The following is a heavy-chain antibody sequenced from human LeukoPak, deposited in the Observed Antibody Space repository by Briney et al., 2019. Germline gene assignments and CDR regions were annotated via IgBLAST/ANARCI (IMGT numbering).Heavy chain of an antibody. J-gene: IGHJ6*02. CDR1: GGTFSSYA. Sequence: SVKVSCKASGGTFSSYAISWVRQAPGQGLEWMGRIIPIFGIANYAQKFQGRVTITADKSTSTAYMELSSLRSEDTAVYYCARAFVFRYFDWLSYGMDVWGQGTTVTVSS. CDR2: IIPIFGIA. D-gene: IGHD3-9*01. CDR3: ARAFVFRYFDWLSYGMDV. V-gene: IGHV1-69*04.